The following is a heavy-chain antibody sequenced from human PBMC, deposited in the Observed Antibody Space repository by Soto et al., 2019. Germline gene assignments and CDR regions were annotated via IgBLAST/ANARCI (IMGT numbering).Heavy chain of an antibody. CDR3: ARSLGWYAIDY. CDR2: MSHIGSV. D-gene: IGHD6-19*01. CDR1: GVSIGSNYY. Sequence: QVLLQESGPGLVQPSGTLSLSCVVSGVSIGSNYYWVWVRQPPGKGLEWLGDMSHIGSVNYNPSRKSRVTISMHKSQNQLSLQLNSVTAADTAVYYCARSLGWYAIDYWGQGTLVSVSS. J-gene: IGHJ4*02. V-gene: IGHV4-4*02.